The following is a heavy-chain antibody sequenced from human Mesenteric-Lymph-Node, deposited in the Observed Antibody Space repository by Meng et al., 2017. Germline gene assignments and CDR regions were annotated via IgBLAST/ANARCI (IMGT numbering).Heavy chain of an antibody. CDR2: ISSSGSTI. Sequence: GESLKISCAASGFTFSDYYMSWIRQAPGKGLEWVSYISSSGSTIYYADSVKGRFTISRDNAKNSLYLQMNSLRAEDTAVYYCARDYDSSGYYFDYWGQGTLVTVSS. J-gene: IGHJ4*02. CDR1: GFTFSDYY. V-gene: IGHV3-11*01. D-gene: IGHD3-22*01. CDR3: ARDYDSSGYYFDY.